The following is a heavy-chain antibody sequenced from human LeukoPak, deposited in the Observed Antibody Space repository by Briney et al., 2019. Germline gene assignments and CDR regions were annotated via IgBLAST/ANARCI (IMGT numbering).Heavy chain of an antibody. V-gene: IGHV1-8*01. CDR1: GYTFTSYG. D-gene: IGHD2-15*01. Sequence: ASVKVSCKASGYTFTSYGINWVRQATGQGLEWMGWMNPNSGNTGYAQKFQGRVTMTRNTSISTAYMELSSLRSEDTAVYYCARGSGYCSGGSCYVNWFDPWGQGTLVTVSS. CDR2: MNPNSGNT. J-gene: IGHJ5*02. CDR3: ARGSGYCSGGSCYVNWFDP.